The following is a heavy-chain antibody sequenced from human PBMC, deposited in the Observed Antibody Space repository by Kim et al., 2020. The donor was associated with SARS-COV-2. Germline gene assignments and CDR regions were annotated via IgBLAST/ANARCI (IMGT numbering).Heavy chain of an antibody. Sequence: YNPTRKSRVTISGDTAKNQYSLKLSSVTAADTAVYYCAREGEVATAEFDYWGQGTLVTVSS. CDR3: AREGEVATAEFDY. V-gene: IGHV4-59*01. J-gene: IGHJ4*02. D-gene: IGHD5-12*01.